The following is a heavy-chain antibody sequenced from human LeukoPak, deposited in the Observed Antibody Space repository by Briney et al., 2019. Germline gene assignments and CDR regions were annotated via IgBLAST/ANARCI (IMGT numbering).Heavy chain of an antibody. V-gene: IGHV4-59*01. D-gene: IGHD5-12*01. CDR3: AREAHSRHGGYGHYFDY. Sequence: SETLSLTCTVSGGSNRSYYWSWIRQPPGKGLEWIAYIYYSGSTNYKPSLKGRVTISLNTSKNQFSLKLSSVTAADTAVYYCAREAHSRHGGYGHYFDYWGQGSLVTVSS. CDR2: IYYSGST. CDR1: GGSNRSYY. J-gene: IGHJ4*02.